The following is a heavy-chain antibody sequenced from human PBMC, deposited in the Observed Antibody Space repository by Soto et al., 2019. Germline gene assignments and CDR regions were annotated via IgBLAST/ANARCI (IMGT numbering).Heavy chain of an antibody. D-gene: IGHD5-18*01. Sequence: GGSLRLSCAASGFTFSSYGMHWVRQARGKGLEWVAVISYDGSNKYYADSVKGRFTISRDNSKNTLYLQMNSLRAEDTAVYYCAKGRWIQLWALSGYWGQGTLVTVSS. CDR3: AKGRWIQLWALSGY. J-gene: IGHJ4*02. CDR1: GFTFSSYG. V-gene: IGHV3-30*18. CDR2: ISYDGSNK.